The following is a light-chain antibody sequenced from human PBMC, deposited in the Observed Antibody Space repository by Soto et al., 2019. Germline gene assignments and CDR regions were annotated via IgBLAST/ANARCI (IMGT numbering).Light chain of an antibody. J-gene: IGLJ3*02. Sequence: QSALTQPPSASGSTGQSVTISCTGTSSDVGGYTYVSWYQQHPDKAPKLMIYEVNKRPPGVPDRFSGSKSGNTASLTVSGLQTEDEADYYCISYAGNNVWVFCGGIKLTVL. CDR2: EVN. V-gene: IGLV2-8*01. CDR3: ISYAGNNVWV. CDR1: SSDVGGYTY.